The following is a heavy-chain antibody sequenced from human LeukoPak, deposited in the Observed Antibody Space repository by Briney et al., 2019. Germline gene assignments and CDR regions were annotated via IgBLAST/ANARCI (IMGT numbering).Heavy chain of an antibody. J-gene: IGHJ3*02. Sequence: PGRSLRLSCAASGFTFSSYGMHWVRQAPGKGLAWVAVISYDGSNKYYADSVKGRFTIYRDNSKNTLYLQMNSLRAEDTAVYYCAKEQTPTRSSSWWTNDAFDIWGQGTMVTVSS. CDR1: GFTFSSYG. CDR3: AKEQTPTRSSSWWTNDAFDI. CDR2: ISYDGSNK. D-gene: IGHD6-13*01. V-gene: IGHV3-30*18.